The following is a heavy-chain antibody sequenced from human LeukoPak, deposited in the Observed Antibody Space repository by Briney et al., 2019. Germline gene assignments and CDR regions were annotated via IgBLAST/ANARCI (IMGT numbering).Heavy chain of an antibody. V-gene: IGHV1-18*01. D-gene: IGHD2/OR15-2a*01. CDR1: GYTFPNYG. CDR2: ISGYNGNT. CDR3: ARVSILNEPYWYFDL. J-gene: IGHJ2*01. Sequence: ASVKVSCKSSGYTFPNYGINWVRQAPGQGLEWMGWISGYNGNTNYAQKLQGRVAMTTDTSTSTAYMELRSLRSDDTAVYYCARVSILNEPYWYFDLWGRGTLVTVSS.